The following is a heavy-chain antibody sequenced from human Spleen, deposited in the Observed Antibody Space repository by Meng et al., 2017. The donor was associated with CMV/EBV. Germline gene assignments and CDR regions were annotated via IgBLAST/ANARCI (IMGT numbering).Heavy chain of an antibody. CDR3: ARLYDSWSGYPSYFDS. D-gene: IGHD3-3*01. V-gene: IGHV4-30-4*08. CDR1: GGSLSPSDYY. J-gene: IGHJ4*03. Sequence: SETLSLTCTVSGGSLSPSDYYWSWIRQPPGQGLEWVGYISYRGSTQYNPSLKGRVAISLGASKNYFSLKLTSVNAADTAVYYCARLYDSWSGYPSYFDSWGQGTTVTVSS. CDR2: ISYRGST.